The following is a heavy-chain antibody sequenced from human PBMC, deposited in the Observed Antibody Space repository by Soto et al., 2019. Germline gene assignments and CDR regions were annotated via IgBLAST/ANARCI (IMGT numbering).Heavy chain of an antibody. V-gene: IGHV3-30*18. CDR2: ISYDGSNK. J-gene: IGHJ6*02. CDR3: AKDLLRQQLFVVYYYYGMDV. Sequence: RLSCAASGFTFSSYGMHWVRQAPGKGLEWVAVISYDGSNKYYADSVKGRFTISRDNSKNTLYLQMNSLRAEDTAVYYCAKDLLRQQLFVVYYYYGMDVWGQGTTVTVSS. CDR1: GFTFSSYG. D-gene: IGHD6-13*01.